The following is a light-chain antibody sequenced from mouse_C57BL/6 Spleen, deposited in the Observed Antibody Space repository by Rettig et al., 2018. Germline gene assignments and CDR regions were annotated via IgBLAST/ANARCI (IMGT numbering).Light chain of an antibody. V-gene: IGKV14-111*01. Sequence: DIKMTQSPSSMYASLGERVTITCKASQDINSYLSWFQQKPGKSPKTLIYRANRLVDGVPSRFSGSGSGQDYSLTISSLEYEDMGIYYCLQYDEFPYTFGGGT. CDR1: QDINSY. CDR3: LQYDEFPYT. J-gene: IGKJ2*01. CDR2: RAN.